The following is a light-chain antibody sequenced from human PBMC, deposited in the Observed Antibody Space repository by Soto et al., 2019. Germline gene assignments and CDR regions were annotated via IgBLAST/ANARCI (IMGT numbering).Light chain of an antibody. CDR1: SSDVGGYNY. Sequence: QSVLTQPASVSGSPGQSVTISCTGSSSDVGGYNYVSWYQQHPGKAPKLMIYAVTDRPSGVSSRFSGSKSGNTASPTIPRPQAEHETDYYRISSTSSSTLFRTRTKVTVL. J-gene: IGLJ1*01. CDR2: AVT. V-gene: IGLV2-14*01. CDR3: ISSTSSSTL.